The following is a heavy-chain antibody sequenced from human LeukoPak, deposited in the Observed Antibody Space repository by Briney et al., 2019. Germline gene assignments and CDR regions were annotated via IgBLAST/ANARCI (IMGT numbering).Heavy chain of an antibody. Sequence: GGSLRLSCAASGFTFSSYEMNWVRQAPGKGLEWVSYISSSGSTIDYADSVKGRFTISRDNAKNSLYLQMNSLRAEDTAVYYCVSRAYRGEFDIWGQGTVVTVSS. CDR2: ISSSGSTI. J-gene: IGHJ3*02. CDR1: GFTFSSYE. D-gene: IGHD5-12*01. CDR3: VSRAYRGEFDI. V-gene: IGHV3-48*03.